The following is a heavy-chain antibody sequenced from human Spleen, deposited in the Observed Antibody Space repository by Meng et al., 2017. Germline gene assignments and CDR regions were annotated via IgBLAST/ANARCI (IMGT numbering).Heavy chain of an antibody. Sequence: SLKISCAASGFTFDDYAMHWVRQAPGKGLEWVSGISWNSGSIGYADSVKGRFTISRDNAKNSLYLQMNSLRAEDTALYYCAKDRAYSSSWQGVDYWGQGTLVTVSS. J-gene: IGHJ4*02. D-gene: IGHD6-13*01. CDR2: ISWNSGSI. CDR3: AKDRAYSSSWQGVDY. CDR1: GFTFDDYA. V-gene: IGHV3-9*01.